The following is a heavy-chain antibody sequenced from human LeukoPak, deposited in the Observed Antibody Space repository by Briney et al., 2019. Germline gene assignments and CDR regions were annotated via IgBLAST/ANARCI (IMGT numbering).Heavy chain of an antibody. Sequence: ASVNVSFKSSGYTFTSYDITWVRHATGQGLELMGGMNPNSGNTGYAQKFQGRVTMTRNTSISTAYMELSSLRSEDTAVYYCARGEAPLGSSSWGAWGQGTLVTVSS. CDR3: ARGEAPLGSSSWGA. V-gene: IGHV1-8*01. CDR1: GYTFTSYD. CDR2: MNPNSGNT. D-gene: IGHD6-13*01. J-gene: IGHJ4*02.